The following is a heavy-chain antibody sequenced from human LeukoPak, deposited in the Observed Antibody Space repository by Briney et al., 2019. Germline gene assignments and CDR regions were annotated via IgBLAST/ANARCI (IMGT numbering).Heavy chain of an antibody. CDR3: AKVAATTDAFDI. CDR2: ISWDGGST. D-gene: IGHD4-17*01. J-gene: IGHJ3*02. V-gene: IGHV3-43D*04. Sequence: GGSLRLSCAASGFTFDDYAMHWVRQAPGKGLEWVSLISWDGGSTYYADSVKGRFTISRDNSKNSLYLQMNSLRAEDTALYYCAKVAATTDAFDIWGQGTMVTVSS. CDR1: GFTFDDYA.